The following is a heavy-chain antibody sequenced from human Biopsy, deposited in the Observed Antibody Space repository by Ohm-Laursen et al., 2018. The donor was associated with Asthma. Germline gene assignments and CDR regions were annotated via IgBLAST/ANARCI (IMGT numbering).Heavy chain of an antibody. J-gene: IGHJ4*02. CDR2: FSWNSATI. Sequence: SLRLSCAAPGFKFDEYTMHWARQAPGKGLEWVSGFSWNSATIGYADSVEGRFTISRDNAKNSVFLHMDSLRPEDTAFYYCAKVRSDWVITESFDYWGQGVLVTVSS. CDR1: GFKFDEYT. CDR3: AKVRSDWVITESFDY. V-gene: IGHV3-9*01. D-gene: IGHD3-22*01.